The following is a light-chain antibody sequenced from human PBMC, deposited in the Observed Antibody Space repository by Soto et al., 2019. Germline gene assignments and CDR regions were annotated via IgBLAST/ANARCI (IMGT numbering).Light chain of an antibody. Sequence: EIVMTQSPATLSVSPGERATLSCRASQSVSSNLAWYQQKPGQAPRLLIYGASTRATGIPARFSGSGSGTKFTLTISSLQSEDFAVYYCQKYNNWPFSFGPGTKVDI. V-gene: IGKV3-15*01. CDR1: QSVSSN. CDR2: GAS. J-gene: IGKJ3*01. CDR3: QKYNNWPFS.